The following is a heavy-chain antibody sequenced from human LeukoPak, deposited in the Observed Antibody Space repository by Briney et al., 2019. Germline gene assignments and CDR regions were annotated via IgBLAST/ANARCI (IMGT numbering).Heavy chain of an antibody. J-gene: IGHJ4*02. V-gene: IGHV3-30*18. CDR1: GFTFSNYG. D-gene: IGHD3-22*01. CDR2: ISYDGVYK. Sequence: GGSLRLSCAASGFTFSNYGIHWVRQAPGKGLEWVAVISYDGVYKYYADSLKGRFTISRDNSKNTLYLQMNSLTPEDTAVYYCAKDGNHGYYYDGSGYKRDWGQGPRVTVSS. CDR3: AKDGNHGYYYDGSGYKRD.